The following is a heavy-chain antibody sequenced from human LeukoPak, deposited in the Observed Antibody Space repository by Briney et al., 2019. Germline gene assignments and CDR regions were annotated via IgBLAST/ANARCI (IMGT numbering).Heavy chain of an antibody. CDR3: SRDAGSCSGTRCYEGYYFDY. CDR1: GFTFSTYS. V-gene: IGHV3-21*01. D-gene: IGHD2-2*03. J-gene: IGHJ4*02. Sequence: GGSLRLSSAASGFTFSTYSMNWARQAPGKGLEWVSSITSSGSYIYYADSVKGRFTTSRDNAKSSVYLQMNSLRAEDTAVYYCSRDAGSCSGTRCYEGYYFDYWGQGTLVTVSS. CDR2: ITSSGSYI.